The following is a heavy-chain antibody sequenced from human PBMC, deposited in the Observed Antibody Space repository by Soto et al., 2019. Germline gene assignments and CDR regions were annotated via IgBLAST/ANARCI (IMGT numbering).Heavy chain of an antibody. Sequence: GGSLRLSCAASGFTFSSYGMHWVRQAPGKGLEWVAVIWYDGSNKYYADSVKGRFTISRDNSKNTLYLQMNSLRAEDTAVYYCARDPTIWELPLSYYYYYGMDVWGQGTTVTVSS. J-gene: IGHJ6*02. CDR1: GFTFSSYG. CDR2: IWYDGSNK. CDR3: ARDPTIWELPLSYYYYYGMDV. D-gene: IGHD1-26*01. V-gene: IGHV3-33*01.